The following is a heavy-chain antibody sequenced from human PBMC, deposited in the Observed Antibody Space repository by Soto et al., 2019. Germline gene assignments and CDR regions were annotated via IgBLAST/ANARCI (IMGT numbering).Heavy chain of an antibody. Sequence: QVQLVESGGGVVQPGRSLRLSCAASGFTFSDYGMQWVRQAQGKGLEWVAVISFDGSNAYYADSVKGRFTISRDNHKNKLYLQMNSLRAEYKAVYYCTVLEGAFDIGGKGTRGSVSS. CDR1: GFTFSDYG. J-gene: IGHJ3*02. V-gene: IGHV3-30*03. D-gene: IGHD3-16*01. CDR2: ISFDGSNA. CDR3: TVLEGAFDI.